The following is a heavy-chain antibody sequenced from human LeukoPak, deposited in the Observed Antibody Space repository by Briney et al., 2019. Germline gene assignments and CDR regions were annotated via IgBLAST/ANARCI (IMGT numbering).Heavy chain of an antibody. Sequence: PGGSLRLSCAASGFTFSDYYMSWIRQAPGKGLEWVSYISSSGSTIYYADSVKGRFTISRDNAKNTLYLQMNSLRAEDTAVYYCATDGDYYYYMDVWGKGTTVTVSS. CDR1: GFTFSDYY. D-gene: IGHD1-1*01. CDR3: ATDGDYYYYMDV. J-gene: IGHJ6*03. V-gene: IGHV3-11*04. CDR2: ISSSGSTI.